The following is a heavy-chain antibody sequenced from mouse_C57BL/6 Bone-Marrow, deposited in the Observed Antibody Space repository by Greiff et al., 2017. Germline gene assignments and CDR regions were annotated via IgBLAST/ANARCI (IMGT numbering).Heavy chain of an antibody. V-gene: IGHV5-12*01. CDR1: GFTFSDYY. Sequence: DVMLVESGGGLVQPGGSLKLSCAASGFTFSDYYMYWVRQTPEKRLEWVAYISNGGGSTYYPDTVKGRFTISRDNAKNTLYLQMSRLKSEDTAMYYCARHEAVVATNAMDYWGQGTSVTVSS. CDR3: ARHEAVVATNAMDY. CDR2: ISNGGGST. J-gene: IGHJ4*01. D-gene: IGHD1-1*01.